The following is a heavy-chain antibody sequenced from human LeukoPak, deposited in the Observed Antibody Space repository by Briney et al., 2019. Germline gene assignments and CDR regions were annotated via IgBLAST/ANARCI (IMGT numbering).Heavy chain of an antibody. CDR2: IYYSGST. Sequence: SETLSLTCTVSGGSISSYYWSWIRQPPGKGLEWIGYIYYSGSTNYNPSLKSRVTISVDTSKNQFSLKLSSVTAADTAVYYCARANPDISIGSDAFDIWGQGTMVTVSS. CDR3: ARANPDISIGSDAFDI. V-gene: IGHV4-59*01. CDR1: GGSISSYY. J-gene: IGHJ3*02. D-gene: IGHD3-9*01.